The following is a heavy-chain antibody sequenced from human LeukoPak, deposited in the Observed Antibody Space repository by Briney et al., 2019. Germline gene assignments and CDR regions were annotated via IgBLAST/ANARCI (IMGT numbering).Heavy chain of an antibody. CDR2: IIPMFDTP. CDR3: AREGGLGDYYYYMDV. D-gene: IGHD3-16*01. V-gene: IGHV1-69*06. Sequence: SVKVSCKASGGTFSDYGISWVRQAPGQGLEWMGGIIPMFDTPNYAQKFQGRVTITADKSTNTAYMELSSLRSEDTAVYYCAREGGLGDYYYYMDVWGKGTTVTVSS. CDR1: GGTFSDYG. J-gene: IGHJ6*03.